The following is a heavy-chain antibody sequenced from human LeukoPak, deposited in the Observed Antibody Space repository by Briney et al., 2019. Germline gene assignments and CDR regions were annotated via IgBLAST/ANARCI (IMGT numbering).Heavy chain of an antibody. CDR3: ARPATSGTYYSAFDY. D-gene: IGHD3-22*01. CDR2: IYYSGST. J-gene: IGHJ4*02. CDR1: GGSISSSSYY. V-gene: IGHV4-39*01. Sequence: PSETLSLTCTVSGGSISSSSYYWGWVRQPPGKGLEWIGTIYYSGSTNYNPSLKSRVTISADMPKNQFSLKVSSVTAADTAVYYCARPATSGTYYSAFDYWGQGTLVTVSS.